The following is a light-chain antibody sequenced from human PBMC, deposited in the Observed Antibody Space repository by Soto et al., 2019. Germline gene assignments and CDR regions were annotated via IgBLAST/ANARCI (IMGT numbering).Light chain of an antibody. CDR3: SSYTSSRV. J-gene: IGLJ3*02. CDR1: SSDVGGYNY. CDR2: EVS. Sequence: QSALTQPASVSGSPGQSITISCTGTSSDVGGYNYVSWYQQHPGKAPKLMIYEVSNRPSGVSXRFSGSKSGNTASLTISGLQAXXXXXYXCSSYTSSRVFGGGTKLTVL. V-gene: IGLV2-14*01.